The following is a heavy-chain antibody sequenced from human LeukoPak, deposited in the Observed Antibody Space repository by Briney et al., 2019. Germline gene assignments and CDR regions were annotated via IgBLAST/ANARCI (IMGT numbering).Heavy chain of an antibody. J-gene: IGHJ4*02. CDR1: GFTFSSYS. CDR2: ISSSSSYI. Sequence: PGGSLRLSCAASGFTFSSYSMNWVRQAPGKGLEWVSSISSSSSYIYYADSVKGRFTISRDNAKNSLYLQMNSLRAEDTAMYYCARDDDILTGYKYYFDYWGQGTLATVSS. D-gene: IGHD3-9*01. V-gene: IGHV3-21*01. CDR3: ARDDDILTGYKYYFDY.